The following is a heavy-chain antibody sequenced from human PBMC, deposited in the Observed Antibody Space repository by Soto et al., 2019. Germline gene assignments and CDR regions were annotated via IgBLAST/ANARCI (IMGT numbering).Heavy chain of an antibody. J-gene: IGHJ4*02. Sequence: PSETLSLTCDVSSVSITSSNWWTWVRQPPGKGLEWIGKISHSGTVNYNATLRSRVIISVDKPKNQLSLKLMSVTAADTAVYYCARDYGGFDYWGQGILVTVSS. CDR2: ISHSGTV. V-gene: IGHV4-4*02. CDR3: ARDYGGFDY. CDR1: SVSITSSNW. D-gene: IGHD3-10*01.